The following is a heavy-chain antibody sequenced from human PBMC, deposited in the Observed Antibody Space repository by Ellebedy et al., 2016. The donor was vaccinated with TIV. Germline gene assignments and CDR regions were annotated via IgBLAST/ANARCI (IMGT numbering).Heavy chain of an antibody. Sequence: MPSETLSLTCDVSGASVKNDYWSWVRQPPMKGLEWIGYIYYGCTTSYNPSLGNRVTMSLDTSKNQFSLKVDSVTAADTAVYYCARELGGIDWEPLGYWGQGALVIVSS. CDR2: IYYGCTT. CDR1: GASVKNDY. CDR3: ARELGGIDWEPLGY. D-gene: IGHD1-26*01. V-gene: IGHV4-59*02. J-gene: IGHJ4*02.